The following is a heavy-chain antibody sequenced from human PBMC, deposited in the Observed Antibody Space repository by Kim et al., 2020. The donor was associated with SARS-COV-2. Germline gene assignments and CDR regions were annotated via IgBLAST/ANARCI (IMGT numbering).Heavy chain of an antibody. CDR3: ARLGGSGSLPY. Sequence: ASVKVSCKTSGYTFTNFGISWVRQAPGQGLEWMGWISAYNGNTNYAQKLQGRVTMTTDTSTSTAYMELRSLTSDDTAVYYCARLGGSGSLPYWGQGTMVTVSS. CDR2: ISAYNGNT. D-gene: IGHD1-26*01. V-gene: IGHV1-18*01. CDR1: GYTFTNFG. J-gene: IGHJ3*01.